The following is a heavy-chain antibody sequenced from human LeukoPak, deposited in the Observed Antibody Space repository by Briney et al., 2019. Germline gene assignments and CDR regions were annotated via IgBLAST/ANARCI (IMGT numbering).Heavy chain of an antibody. CDR2: INPNSGGT. CDR1: GYTCTGYY. J-gene: IGHJ1*01. CDR3: ARSTGYSSSWYGDTEYFQH. D-gene: IGHD6-13*01. V-gene: IGHV1-2*04. Sequence: ASVKVSCKASGYTCTGYYMHWVRQAPGQGLEWMGWINPNSGGTNYAQQFQGWVTMTRDTSISTAYMELSRLRSDDTAVYYCARSTGYSSSWYGDTEYFQHWGQGTLVTVSS.